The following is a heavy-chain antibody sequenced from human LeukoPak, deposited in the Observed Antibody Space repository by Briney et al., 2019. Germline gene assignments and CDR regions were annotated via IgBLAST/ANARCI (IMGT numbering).Heavy chain of an antibody. J-gene: IGHJ5*02. CDR1: GYTLTELS. CDR2: FDPEDGET. D-gene: IGHD6-13*01. V-gene: IGHV1-24*01. Sequence: ASVKVSCKVSGYTLTELSMHWVRQAPGKGLEWMGGFDPEDGETIYAQKFQGRVTMTEDTSTDTAYMELSSLRSEDTAVYYCARDGIAAAGFDPWGQGTLVTVSS. CDR3: ARDGIAAAGFDP.